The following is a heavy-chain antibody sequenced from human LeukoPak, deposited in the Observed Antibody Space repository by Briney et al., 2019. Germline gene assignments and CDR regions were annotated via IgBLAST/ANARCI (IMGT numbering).Heavy chain of an antibody. CDR2: INHSGST. CDR1: GGSFSGYY. J-gene: IGHJ5*02. Sequence: SETLSLTCAVYGGSFSGYYWSWIRQPPGKGLEWIGEINHSGSTNYNPSLKSRVTISVDTSKNQFSLKLSSVTAADTAVYYCARGRIPHSLQYCSSTSCYSRRGNWFDPWGQGTPVTVSS. D-gene: IGHD2-2*01. CDR3: ARGRIPHSLQYCSSTSCYSRRGNWFDP. V-gene: IGHV4-34*01.